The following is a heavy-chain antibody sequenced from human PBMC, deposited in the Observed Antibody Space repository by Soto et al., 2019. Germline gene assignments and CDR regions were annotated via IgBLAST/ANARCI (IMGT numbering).Heavy chain of an antibody. D-gene: IGHD6-19*01. J-gene: IGHJ4*02. CDR2: MNPNSGNT. Sequence: ASVKVSCKASGYTFTSYDINWVRQATGQGLEWMGWMNPNSGNTGYAQKFQGRVTMTRNTSISTAYMELSSLRSEDTAVYYCARDLAVAGTGVADYWGQGTLVTVSS. CDR1: GYTFTSYD. CDR3: ARDLAVAGTGVADY. V-gene: IGHV1-8*01.